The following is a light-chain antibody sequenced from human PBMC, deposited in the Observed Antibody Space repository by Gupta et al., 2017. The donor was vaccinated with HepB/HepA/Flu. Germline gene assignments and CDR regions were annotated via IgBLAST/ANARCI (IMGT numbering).Light chain of an antibody. J-gene: IGLJ2*01. Sequence: QSALTQPASVSGSPGPSITISCTGTSSDVGGYKYVSWYQHHPGKAPKLMIYDVSHRPSGVSNRFSGSKSGNTASLTISGLQAEDEGNYYCSSYTSSGTLVVFGGGTKLTVL. V-gene: IGLV2-14*03. CDR1: SSDVGGYKY. CDR2: DVS. CDR3: SSYTSSGTLVV.